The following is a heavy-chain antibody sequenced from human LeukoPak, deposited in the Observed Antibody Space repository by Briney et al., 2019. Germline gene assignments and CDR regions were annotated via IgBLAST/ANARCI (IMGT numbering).Heavy chain of an antibody. CDR2: IIPILGIA. V-gene: IGHV1-69*02. J-gene: IGHJ6*04. CDR1: GGTFSSYT. CDR3: ARSHLRALTRQMDV. D-gene: IGHD4-11*01. Sequence: SVKVSCKASGGTFSSYTISWVRQAPGQGLDWMGRIIPILGIANSAQKFQGRVTITEDKSTSTAYMELSSLRSEDTAVYYCARSHLRALTRQMDVWGKGTTVTFSS.